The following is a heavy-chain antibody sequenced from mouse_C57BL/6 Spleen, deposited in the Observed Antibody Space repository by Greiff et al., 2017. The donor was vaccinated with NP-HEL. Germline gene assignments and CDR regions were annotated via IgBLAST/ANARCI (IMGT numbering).Heavy chain of an antibody. J-gene: IGHJ4*01. Sequence: QVQLQQSGPELVKPGASVKISCKASGYAFSSSWMNWVKQRPGKGLEWIGRIYPGDGDTNYNGKFKGKATLTADKSSSTAYMQLSSLTSEDSAVYFCARCGYYTGNAMDYWGQGTSVTVSS. D-gene: IGHD2-3*01. CDR2: IYPGDGDT. V-gene: IGHV1-82*01. CDR3: ARCGYYTGNAMDY. CDR1: GYAFSSSW.